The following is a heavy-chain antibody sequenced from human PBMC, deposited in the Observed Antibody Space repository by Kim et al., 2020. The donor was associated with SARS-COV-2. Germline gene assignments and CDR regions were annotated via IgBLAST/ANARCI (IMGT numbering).Heavy chain of an antibody. CDR3: TTESVSGYPGFGDY. V-gene: IGHV3-15*01. D-gene: IGHD3-22*01. Sequence: AAPVKGRFTISRDDSKNTLYLQMNSLKTEDTAVYYCTTESVSGYPGFGDYWGQGTLVTVSS. J-gene: IGHJ4*02.